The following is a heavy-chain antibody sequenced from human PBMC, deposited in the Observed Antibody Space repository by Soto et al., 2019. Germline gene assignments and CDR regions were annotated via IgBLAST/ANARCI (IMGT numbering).Heavy chain of an antibody. V-gene: IGHV3-13*01. Sequence: EVQLVESGGNLVQPGGSLRLSCEASGFTFSGFDMHWVRQPTGKGLGWVSTIGTAGDTYYAVSVKGRFTISRDNAKNSLSLQRNSLRAVDTAVYVCARGQEVGAHFFDSWGQGTQVTVSS. CDR2: IGTAGDT. J-gene: IGHJ4*02. CDR3: ARGQEVGAHFFDS. D-gene: IGHD2-15*01. CDR1: GFTFSGFD.